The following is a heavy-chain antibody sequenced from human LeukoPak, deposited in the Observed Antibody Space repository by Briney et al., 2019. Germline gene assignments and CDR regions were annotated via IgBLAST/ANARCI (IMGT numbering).Heavy chain of an antibody. J-gene: IGHJ4*02. Sequence: ETLSLTCTVSGGSISSSSYYWGWIRQPPGKGLEWVANIKQDGSEKYYVDSVKGRFTISRDNAKNSLYLQMNSLRAEDTAVYYCARVRWLDYWGQGTLVTVSS. CDR1: GGSISSSSYY. CDR3: ARVRWLDY. V-gene: IGHV3-7*03. CDR2: IKQDGSEK. D-gene: IGHD4-23*01.